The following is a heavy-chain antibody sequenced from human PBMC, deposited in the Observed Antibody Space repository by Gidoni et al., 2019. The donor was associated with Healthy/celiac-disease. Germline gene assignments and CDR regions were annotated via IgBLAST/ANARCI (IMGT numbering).Heavy chain of an antibody. V-gene: IGHV3-30*03. Sequence: QVQLVESGGGVVQPGRSLRLSCAASGFTFSSYAMHWVRQAPGKGLEWAALISYDGSTKYNADSVKGRFTISRDNSKNTLYLQMNSLRAEDTAVYFCARSYCITTTCSHYFDYWGQGTVVTVSS. CDR3: ARSYCITTTCSHYFDY. J-gene: IGHJ4*02. CDR1: GFTFSSYA. D-gene: IGHD2-2*01. CDR2: ISYDGSTK.